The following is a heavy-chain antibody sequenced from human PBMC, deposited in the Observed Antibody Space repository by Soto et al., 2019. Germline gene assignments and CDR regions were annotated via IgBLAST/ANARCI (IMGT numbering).Heavy chain of an antibody. CDR2: ISYDGSNK. J-gene: IGHJ3*02. CDR3: ARDSIPYCSGGSCFDAFDI. Sequence: PGGSLRLSCAASGFTFSSYAMHWVRQAPGKGLEWVAVISYDGSNKYYADSVKGRFTISRDNSENTLYLQMNSLRAEDTAVYYCARDSIPYCSGGSCFDAFDIWGQGTMVTVSS. V-gene: IGHV3-30-3*01. D-gene: IGHD2-15*01. CDR1: GFTFSSYA.